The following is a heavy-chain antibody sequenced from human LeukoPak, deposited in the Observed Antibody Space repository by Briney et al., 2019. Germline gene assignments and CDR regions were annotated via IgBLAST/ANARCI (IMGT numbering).Heavy chain of an antibody. CDR1: GYTFTNYY. D-gene: IGHD4-23*01. Sequence: ASVKVSCKASGYTFTNYYIHWVRQAPGQGLEWMGRINPNNGATNYGQKFQGSVTMARDTSISTAYMELSGLTSDDTAIYYCAITVVENAFDIWGQGTMVIVSS. CDR3: AITVVENAFDI. J-gene: IGHJ3*02. V-gene: IGHV1-2*06. CDR2: INPNNGAT.